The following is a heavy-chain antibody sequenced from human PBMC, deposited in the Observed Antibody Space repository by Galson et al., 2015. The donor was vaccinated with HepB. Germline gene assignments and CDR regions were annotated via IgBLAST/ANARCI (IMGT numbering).Heavy chain of an antibody. V-gene: IGHV3-30*02. CDR3: AKRSGSYSRYYYYYYGMDV. D-gene: IGHD3-10*01. CDR1: GFTFSSYG. CDR2: IRYDGSNK. Sequence: SLRLSCAASGFTFSSYGMHWVRQAPGKGLEWVAFIRYDGSNKYYADSVKGRFTISRDNSKNTLYLQMNSLRAEDTAVYYCAKRSGSYSRYYYYYYGMDVWGQGTTVTVSS. J-gene: IGHJ6*02.